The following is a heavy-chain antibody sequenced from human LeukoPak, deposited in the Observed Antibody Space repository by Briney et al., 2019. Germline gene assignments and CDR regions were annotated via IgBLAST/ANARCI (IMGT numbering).Heavy chain of an antibody. V-gene: IGHV1-18*01. CDR2: ISGHNGNT. CDR1: GYTFTSYG. Sequence: GASVKVSCKASGYTFTSYGISWVRQAPGQGLEWMGWISGHNGNTDYLEKFQGRVTMTTDTSASTAYMELRSLRSDDTAVYYCARSGSDYNPKPHYVDSWGQGTLVTVSS. CDR3: ARSGSDYNPKPHYVDS. D-gene: IGHD3-10*01. J-gene: IGHJ4*02.